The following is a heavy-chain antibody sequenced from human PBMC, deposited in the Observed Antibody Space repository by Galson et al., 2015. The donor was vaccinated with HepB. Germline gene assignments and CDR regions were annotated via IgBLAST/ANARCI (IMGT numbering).Heavy chain of an antibody. CDR3: ARARVTLVRGVNILFKWFDP. CDR2: MYYSGNT. V-gene: IGHV4-30-4*07. J-gene: IGHJ5*02. Sequence: TLSLTCAVSGGSISSGGYSWSWIRQPPGKGLEWVGYMYYSGNTYYNPSLKSRVDMSIDTSKNQFSLEVSSVTAADTAVYYCARARVTLVRGVNILFKWFDPWGQGTLVTVSS. CDR1: GGSISSGGYS. D-gene: IGHD3-10*01.